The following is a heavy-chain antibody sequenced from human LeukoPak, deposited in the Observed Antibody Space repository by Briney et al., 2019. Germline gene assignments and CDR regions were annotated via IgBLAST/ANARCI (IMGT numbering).Heavy chain of an antibody. J-gene: IGHJ6*02. D-gene: IGHD3-16*01. CDR2: INHNGNVN. CDR1: GFTFSSYW. CDR3: ARGGGLDV. V-gene: IGHV3-7*03. Sequence: GGSLRLSCAASGFTFSSYWMNWARQAPGKGLEWVASINHNGNVNYYVDSVKGRFTISRDNAKNSLYLQMGNLRAEDTAVYFCARGGGLDVWGQGATVTVSS.